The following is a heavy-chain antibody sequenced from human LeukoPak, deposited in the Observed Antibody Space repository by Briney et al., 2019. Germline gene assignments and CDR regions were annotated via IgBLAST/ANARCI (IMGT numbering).Heavy chain of an antibody. J-gene: IGHJ4*02. V-gene: IGHV4-39*01. Sequence: SGTLSLTCTVFGGSISSSTYSWGWIRQPPGKGLEWIGNIYYSGSTDYNPSLKSRVLIFVDTSKNQFSLKLRSVTAADTAVYYCARLGNGYNRYYFEYWGQGTLVTVSS. CDR2: IYYSGST. D-gene: IGHD5-24*01. CDR3: ARLGNGYNRYYFEY. CDR1: GGSISSSTYS.